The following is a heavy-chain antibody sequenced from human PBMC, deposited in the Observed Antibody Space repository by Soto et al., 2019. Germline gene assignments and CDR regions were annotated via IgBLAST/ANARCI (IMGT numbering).Heavy chain of an antibody. V-gene: IGHV1-58*01. Sequence: GASVKVSCKASGFTFTSSAVQWVRQARGQRLEWKGWIVVGSGNTNYAQKFQERVTITRDMSTSTAYMELSSLRSEDTAVYYCAADSYSGSYSSGYWGQGTLVTVSS. CDR3: AADSYSGSYSSGY. J-gene: IGHJ4*02. CDR2: IVVGSGNT. D-gene: IGHD1-26*01. CDR1: GFTFTSSA.